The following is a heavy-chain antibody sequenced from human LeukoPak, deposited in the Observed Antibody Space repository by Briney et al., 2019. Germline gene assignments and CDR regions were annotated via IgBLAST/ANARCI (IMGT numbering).Heavy chain of an antibody. D-gene: IGHD3-9*01. CDR2: ISYDGSNK. CDR3: AKDLYLTGYSFDY. CDR1: GFTFSSYG. V-gene: IGHV3-30*18. Sequence: PGGSLRLSCAASGFTFSSYGMHWVRQAPGKGLEWVAVISYDGSNKYYADSVKGRFTISRDNSQNTLYLQMNSLRAEDTAVYYCAKDLYLTGYSFDYWGQGTLVTVSS. J-gene: IGHJ4*02.